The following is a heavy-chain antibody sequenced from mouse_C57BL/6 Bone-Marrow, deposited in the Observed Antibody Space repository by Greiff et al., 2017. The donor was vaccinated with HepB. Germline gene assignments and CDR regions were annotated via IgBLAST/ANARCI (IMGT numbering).Heavy chain of an antibody. J-gene: IGHJ3*01. CDR3: ARDNYSNYVGLLEPDWFAY. CDR1: GYTFTSYW. V-gene: IGHV1-55*01. CDR2: IYPGSGST. D-gene: IGHD2-5*01. Sequence: VQLQQPGAELVKPGASVKMSCKASGYTFTSYWITWVKQRPGQGLEWIGDIYPGSGSTNYNEKFKSKATLTVDTSSSTAYMQLSSLTSEDSAVYDCARDNYSNYVGLLEPDWFAYWGQGTLVTVSA.